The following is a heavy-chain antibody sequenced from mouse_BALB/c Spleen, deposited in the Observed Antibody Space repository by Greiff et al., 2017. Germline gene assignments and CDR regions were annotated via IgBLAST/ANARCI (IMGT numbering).Heavy chain of an antibody. J-gene: IGHJ4*01. Sequence: QVQLQQSGAELVRPGASVKLSCKASGYTFTSYWMQWVKQRPGQGLEWIGDIYPGDGDTRYTQKFKGKATLTADESSSTAYMQLSSLASEDSAVYYCGRGGGDDAMDYWGQGTSVTVSS. D-gene: IGHD2-13*01. CDR1: GYTFTSYW. V-gene: IGHV1-87*01. CDR2: IYPGDGDT. CDR3: GRGGGDDAMDY.